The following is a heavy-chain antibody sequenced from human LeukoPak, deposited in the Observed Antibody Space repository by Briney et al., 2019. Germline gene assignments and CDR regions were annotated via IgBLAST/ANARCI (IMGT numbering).Heavy chain of an antibody. CDR3: ARRFRIAAVGALDP. V-gene: IGHV1-2*02. CDR2: INPNSGGT. D-gene: IGHD6-13*01. J-gene: IGHJ5*02. CDR1: GYTFTGYY. Sequence: ASVKVSCKASGYTFTGYYMHWVRQAPGQGLEWMGWINPNSGGTKYAQKFQGRVTMTRDTSISTAYMELSRLTSDDTAVYYCARRFRIAAVGALDPWGQGTLVTVSS.